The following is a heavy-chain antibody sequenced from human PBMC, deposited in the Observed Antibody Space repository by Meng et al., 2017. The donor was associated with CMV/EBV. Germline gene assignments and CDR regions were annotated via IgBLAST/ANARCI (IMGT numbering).Heavy chain of an antibody. V-gene: IGHV3-23*01. J-gene: IGHJ4*02. CDR1: GFTFSSYA. Sequence: LSLTCAASGFTFSSYAMSWVRQAPGKGLEWVSAISGSGGSTYYADSVKGRFTISRDNSKNTLYLQMNSLRAEDTAVYYCAKPIVVVPAAIESGFDYWGQGTLVTVSS. CDR3: AKPIVVVPAAIESGFDY. CDR2: ISGSGGST. D-gene: IGHD2-2*01.